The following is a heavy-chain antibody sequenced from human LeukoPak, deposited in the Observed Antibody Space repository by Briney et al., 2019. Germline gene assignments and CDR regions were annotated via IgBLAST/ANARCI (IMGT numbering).Heavy chain of an antibody. CDR1: GGSFSGYY. Sequence: SETLSLTCAVYGGSFSGYYWSWIRQPPGKGLEWIGEINHSGSTNYNPSLKSRVTISVDTSKNQFSLKLSSVTAADTAVYYCAGRLTTGKARFDYWGQGTLVTVSS. J-gene: IGHJ4*02. V-gene: IGHV4-34*01. CDR2: INHSGST. CDR3: AGRLTTGKARFDY. D-gene: IGHD1-1*01.